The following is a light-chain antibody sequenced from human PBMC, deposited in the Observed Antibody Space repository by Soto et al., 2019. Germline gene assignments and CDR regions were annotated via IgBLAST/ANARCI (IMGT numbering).Light chain of an antibody. J-gene: IGKJ1*01. Sequence: EIAMTQSPGTLSLSPWERATLSCEASQSGSSSYLAWYQQKPGQAPRLLIYGASTRATDIPARFSGSGSGTDFTLTISSLQPEDVATYYCQQYYSSPLTFGQGTQVDIK. CDR1: QSGSSSY. CDR3: QQYYSSPLT. CDR2: GAS. V-gene: IGKV3-20*01.